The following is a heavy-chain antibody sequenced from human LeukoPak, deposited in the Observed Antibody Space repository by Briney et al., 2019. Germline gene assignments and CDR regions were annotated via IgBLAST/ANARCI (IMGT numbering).Heavy chain of an antibody. J-gene: IGHJ4*02. D-gene: IGHD3-22*01. CDR2: INWNGGSI. CDR1: GLTFDDYG. Sequence: GGSLRLSCAASGLTFDDYGMTWVRQAPGKGLEWVSDINWNGGSIGYADSVKGRFTVSRDNAKNSLYLQMNSLRAEDTALYYCAREKYDSSGYYTDNYHFDYWGQGTLVTVSS. CDR3: AREKYDSSGYYTDNYHFDY. V-gene: IGHV3-20*04.